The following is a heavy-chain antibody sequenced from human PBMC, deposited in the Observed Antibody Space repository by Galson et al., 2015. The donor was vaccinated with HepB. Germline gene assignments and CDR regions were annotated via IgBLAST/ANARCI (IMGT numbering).Heavy chain of an antibody. Sequence: SVKVSCKASGGTFSSYSINWVRQAPGQGPEWVGGIIPIFNIRKYAQKFQGRVTITADKSTKTVYMEMGSLTSEDTAIYYCANGGECSGGGCYEGFWGQGTLVTISS. CDR2: IIPIFNIR. CDR1: GGTFSSYS. V-gene: IGHV1-69*10. D-gene: IGHD2-15*01. CDR3: ANGGECSGGGCYEGF. J-gene: IGHJ1*01.